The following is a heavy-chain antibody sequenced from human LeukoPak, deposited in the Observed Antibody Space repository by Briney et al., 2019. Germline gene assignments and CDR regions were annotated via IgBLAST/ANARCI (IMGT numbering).Heavy chain of an antibody. J-gene: IGHJ4*02. V-gene: IGHV4-30-4*01. D-gene: IGHD4-23*01. CDR3: ARDLLNEGNHLDY. CDR2: IYYSGST. Sequence: KASQTLSLTCTVSGGSISSGDYYWSWIRQPPGKGLEWIGYIYYSGSTYYNPSLKSRVTISVDTSKNQFSLKLSSVTAADTAVYYCARDLLNEGNHLDYWGQGTPVTVSS. CDR1: GGSISSGDYY.